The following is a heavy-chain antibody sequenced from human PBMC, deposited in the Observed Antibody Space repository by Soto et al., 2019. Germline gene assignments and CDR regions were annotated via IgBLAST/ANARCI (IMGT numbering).Heavy chain of an antibody. CDR2: IIPSVGTA. CDR1: GGTFSSYA. Sequence: QVQLVQSGAEVKKPGSSVKVSCKASGGTFSSYAISWVRQAPGQGLEWMGGIIPSVGTANYAQKFQGRVTITADESTSTAYMELISLRSEDTAVYYCAIVQMSSVVTALYYYYYGMDVWGPGTTVTVSS. J-gene: IGHJ6*02. D-gene: IGHD2-21*02. V-gene: IGHV1-69*01. CDR3: AIVQMSSVVTALYYYYYGMDV.